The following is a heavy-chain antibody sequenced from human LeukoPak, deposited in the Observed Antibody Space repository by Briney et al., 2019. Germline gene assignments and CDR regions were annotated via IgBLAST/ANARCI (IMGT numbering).Heavy chain of an antibody. D-gene: IGHD2-15*01. CDR1: GGSTRSGRHH. CDR2: LDESGRP. CDR3: ARDLGGYPFFMDV. V-gene: IGHV4-39*07. J-gene: IGHJ6*03. Sequence: SETLSLTRTVSGGSTRSGRHHSACVRHPPGNGLEFIGSLDESGRPYYNAPLKSRVTISEDSSGKQFSLNLSSVTAADTAVYYCARDLGGYPFFMDVWGRGTTVIVSS.